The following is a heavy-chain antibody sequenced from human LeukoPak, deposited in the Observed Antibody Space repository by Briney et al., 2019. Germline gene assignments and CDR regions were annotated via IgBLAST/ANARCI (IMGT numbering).Heavy chain of an antibody. CDR1: GGSISSSSYY. CDR2: IYYSGST. J-gene: IGHJ6*03. V-gene: IGHV4-39*07. Sequence: PSETLSLTRTVSGGSISSSSYYWGWIRQPPGKGLEWIGSIYYSGSTYYNPSLKSRVTISVDTSKNQFSLKLSSVTAADTAVYYCARGRMGYYYYYMDVWGKGTTVTVSS. D-gene: IGHD2-8*01. CDR3: ARGRMGYYYYYMDV.